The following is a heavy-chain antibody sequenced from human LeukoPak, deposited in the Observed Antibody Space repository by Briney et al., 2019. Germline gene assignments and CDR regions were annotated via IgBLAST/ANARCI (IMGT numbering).Heavy chain of an antibody. J-gene: IGHJ5*02. Sequence: GGSLRLSCAASGFTFSNAWMSWVRQAPGKGPEWVGRIKSKTDGGTTDYAAPVKGRFTISRDDSKNTLYLQMNSLKTEDTAVYYCTTLNFIVVVPAGWFDPWGQGTLVTVSS. CDR1: GFTFSNAW. CDR3: TTLNFIVVVPAGWFDP. V-gene: IGHV3-15*01. D-gene: IGHD2-2*01. CDR2: IKSKTDGGTT.